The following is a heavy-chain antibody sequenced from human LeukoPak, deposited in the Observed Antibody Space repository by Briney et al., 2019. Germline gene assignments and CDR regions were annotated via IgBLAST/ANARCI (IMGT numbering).Heavy chain of an antibody. V-gene: IGHV3-64*01. Sequence: GGSLRLSCAASGFTFSSSAMHWVRQAPGKGLEYVSAISSNGGSTYYANSVKGRFTISRDNSKNTVYLQMGSLRAEDMAVYYCARASYGYGNNWFDPWGQGTLVTVSS. J-gene: IGHJ5*02. CDR3: ARASYGYGNNWFDP. D-gene: IGHD5-18*01. CDR2: ISSNGGST. CDR1: GFTFSSSA.